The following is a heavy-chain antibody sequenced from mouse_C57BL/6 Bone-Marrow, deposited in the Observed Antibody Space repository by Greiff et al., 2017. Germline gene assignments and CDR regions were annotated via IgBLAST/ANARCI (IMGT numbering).Heavy chain of an antibody. J-gene: IGHJ4*01. CDR3: ARRSHYGSMDY. V-gene: IGHV5-17*01. CDR1: GFTFSDYG. CDR2: ISSGSSTI. D-gene: IGHD1-1*01. Sequence: EVQRVESGGGLVKPGGSLKLSCAASGFTFSDYGMHWVRQAPEKGLEWVAYISSGSSTIYYADTVKGRFTISRDNAKNTLFLQMTSLRSEDTAMYDCARRSHYGSMDYWGQGTSVTVSS.